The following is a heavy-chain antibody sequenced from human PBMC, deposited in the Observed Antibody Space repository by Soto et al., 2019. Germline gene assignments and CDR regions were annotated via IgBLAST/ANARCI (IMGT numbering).Heavy chain of an antibody. Sequence: GGSLRLSCGGSGFTFTVYAMNCVRHAPGKGLERVSAISGSGGSTYYAGSVKGRFTISRDNSKNTLYLQMNSLRAEDTAVYYCAKDRARAPSPPYYYYYYGMDVWGQGTTVTVSS. CDR3: AKDRARAPSPPYYYYYYGMDV. CDR1: GFTFTVYA. D-gene: IGHD6-6*01. V-gene: IGHV3-23*01. CDR2: ISGSGGST. J-gene: IGHJ6*02.